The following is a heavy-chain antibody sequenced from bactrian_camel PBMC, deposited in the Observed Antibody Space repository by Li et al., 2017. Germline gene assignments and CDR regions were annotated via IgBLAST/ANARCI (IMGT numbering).Heavy chain of an antibody. J-gene: IGHJ4*01. CDR1: GYTYDNYC. Sequence: HVQLVESGGGLGQPGGSLRLSCAASGYTYDNYCMDWYRQPTGKQREWVSTINKGVATYADSVKGRFTISKDRAKNTLYLQMNALEPDDTAMYNCGVMAQGLRDGTEVCWYGPGYDYWGQGTQVTVS. CDR2: INKGVA. D-gene: IGHD6*01. V-gene: IGHV3S1*01. CDR3: GVMAQGLRDGTEVCWYGPGYDY.